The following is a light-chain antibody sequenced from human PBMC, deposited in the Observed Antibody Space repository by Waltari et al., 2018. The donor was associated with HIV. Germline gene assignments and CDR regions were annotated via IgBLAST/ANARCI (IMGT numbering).Light chain of an antibody. CDR3: QSHDNKSFYV. V-gene: IGLV6-57*01. Sequence: NFILTQPHSVSESPGKTVTISCTRSSGHIASSYVQWYQQRPGSSPTPVIYANNQRPSGVPDRFSGSIDSSSNSASLTISGLRTEDEADYYYQSHDNKSFYVFGGGTYVTVL. CDR1: SGHIASSY. CDR2: ANN. J-gene: IGLJ1*01.